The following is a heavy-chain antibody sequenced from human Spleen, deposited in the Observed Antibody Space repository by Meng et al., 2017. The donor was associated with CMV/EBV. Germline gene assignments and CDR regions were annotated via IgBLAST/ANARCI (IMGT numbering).Heavy chain of an antibody. Sequence: ASVKVSCKASGYTFTSYDINWVRQATGQGLEWMGWMNPNSGNTGYAQKFQGRVTMTRNTSISTAYMELSSLRPEDTAVYYCARGFVQYQLLLGYWGQGTLVTVSS. D-gene: IGHD2-2*01. J-gene: IGHJ4*02. CDR2: MNPNSGNT. CDR1: GYTFTSYD. CDR3: ARGFVQYQLLLGY. V-gene: IGHV1-8*01.